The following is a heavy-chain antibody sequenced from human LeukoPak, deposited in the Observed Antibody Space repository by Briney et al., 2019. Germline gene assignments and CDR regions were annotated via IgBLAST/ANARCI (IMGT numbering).Heavy chain of an antibody. CDR3: ARGAVAGTDIGDY. J-gene: IGHJ4*02. V-gene: IGHV4-34*01. Sequence: SETLSLTCAVSGGSFSGYYWSWIRQPPGKGLEWIGEINHSGSTNYNPSLKSRVTISVDTSKNQFSLKLSSVTAADTAVYYCARGAVAGTDIGDYWGQGTLVTVSS. CDR2: INHSGST. D-gene: IGHD6-19*01. CDR1: GGSFSGYY.